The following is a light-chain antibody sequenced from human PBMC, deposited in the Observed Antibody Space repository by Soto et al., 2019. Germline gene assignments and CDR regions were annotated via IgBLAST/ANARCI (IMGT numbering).Light chain of an antibody. CDR3: QQYGSTPWT. J-gene: IGKJ1*01. CDR1: QSVSNNF. V-gene: IGKV3D-20*01. Sequence: VVLTQFPGTLSLSPGETATLSCGASQSVSNNFLGWYQQKPGLPPRLLLYDASSRANGIPERFSGRGSGTHFTLTVSRLEPEDFAVYYSQQYGSTPWTYGRWTKVDIK. CDR2: DAS.